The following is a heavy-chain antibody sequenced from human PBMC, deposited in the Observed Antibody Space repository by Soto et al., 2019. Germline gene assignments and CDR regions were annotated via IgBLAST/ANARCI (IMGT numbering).Heavy chain of an antibody. J-gene: IGHJ4*02. CDR1: GFSLSTSGVG. CDR2: IYWDDDK. CDR3: AHRPSNWNDGDYFDY. Sequence: GSGPTLVNPTQTLTLTCTFSGFSLSTSGVGVGWIRQPPGKALEWLALIYWDDDKRYSPSLKSRLTITKDTSKNQVVLTMTNMGPVDTATYYCAHRPSNWNDGDYFDYWGQGTLVTVSS. D-gene: IGHD1-20*01. V-gene: IGHV2-5*02.